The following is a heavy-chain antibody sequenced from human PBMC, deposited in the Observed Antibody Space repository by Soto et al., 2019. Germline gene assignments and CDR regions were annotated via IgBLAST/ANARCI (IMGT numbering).Heavy chain of an antibody. CDR2: SISGGNT. D-gene: IGHD2-21*01. V-gene: IGHV3-23*01. CDR3: AKAPSSDCNSGACSLRS. J-gene: IGHJ5*02. CDR1: GFTFSNYX. Sequence: EVQLLESGGGLVQPGGSLRLSCAASGFTFSNYXXXWXRQAPGKGLEWVSSISGGNTFYAGSVKGRFTISRDNSKNTLYLQMNSLTAEDTAVYYCAKAPSSDCNSGACSLRSWGQGTLVTVSS.